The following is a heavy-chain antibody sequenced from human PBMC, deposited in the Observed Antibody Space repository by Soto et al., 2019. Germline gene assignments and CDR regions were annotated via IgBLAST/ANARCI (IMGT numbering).Heavy chain of an antibody. V-gene: IGHV4-59*11. CDR3: AKAEYGGNSFGGKFDS. D-gene: IGHD4-17*01. CDR2: IHHSGST. Sequence: SSETLSLTCSVSGGYITSHYCSWFRQPPGKGLGWIGYIHHSGSTSYNPSLKSRVTMSVDTSKNQFSLKVSSVTRLTNEDTAVFYCAKAEYGGNSFGGKFDSWGQGVLVTVSS. CDR1: GGYITSHY. J-gene: IGHJ4*02.